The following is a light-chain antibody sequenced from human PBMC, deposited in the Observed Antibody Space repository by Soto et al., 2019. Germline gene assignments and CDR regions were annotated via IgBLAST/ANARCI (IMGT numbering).Light chain of an antibody. Sequence: QSVLTQPPSVSAAPGQTVTISCSGSSSNIGNNYVSWYQHLPGTAPKLLIYENNKRPSGIPDRFSGSKSGTSATLGITGLQTGYEAEYYCGTWQSSLSAWVFGGGTKLTVL. CDR3: GTWQSSLSAWV. CDR1: SSNIGNNY. J-gene: IGLJ2*01. V-gene: IGLV1-51*02. CDR2: ENN.